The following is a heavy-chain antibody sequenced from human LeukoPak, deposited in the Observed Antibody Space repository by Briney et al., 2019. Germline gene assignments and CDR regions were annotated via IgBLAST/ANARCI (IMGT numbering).Heavy chain of an antibody. CDR2: LSTSGGTT. V-gene: IGHV3-23*01. J-gene: IGHJ4*02. Sequence: PGGSLRLSCAASGFTFTTYAMSWVRQAPGKGLEWVSTLSTSGGTTYYADSVKGRFIISRDNSKNTLYLQLNSLRAEDTALYYCAKGRSLPPYYFDYWGQGTLVTVSS. CDR3: AKGRSLPPYYFDY. CDR1: GFTFTTYA.